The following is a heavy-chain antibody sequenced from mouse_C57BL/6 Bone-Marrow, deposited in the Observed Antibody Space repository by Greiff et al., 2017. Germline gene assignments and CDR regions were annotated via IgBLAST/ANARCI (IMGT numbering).Heavy chain of an antibody. V-gene: IGHV3-6*01. CDR2: ISYDGSN. Sequence: LQESGPGLVKPSQSLSLTCSVTGYSITSGYYWNWIRQFPGNKLEWMGYISYDGSNNYNPSLKNRISITRDTSKNQFFLKLNSVTTEDTATYYCARFIGDYWGQGTTLTVSS. CDR1: GYSITSGYY. J-gene: IGHJ2*01. D-gene: IGHD1-1*01. CDR3: ARFIGDY.